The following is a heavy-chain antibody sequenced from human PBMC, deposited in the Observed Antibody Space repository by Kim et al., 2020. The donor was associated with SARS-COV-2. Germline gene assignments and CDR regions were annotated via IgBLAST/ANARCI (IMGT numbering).Heavy chain of an antibody. CDR2: NK. CDR3: ARAHAGAHDY. J-gene: IGHJ4*02. V-gene: IGHV3-33*01. D-gene: IGHD1-26*01. Sequence: NKYYADSVKGRFTISRDNSKNTLYLQMNSLRAEDTAVYYCARAHAGAHDYWGQGTLVTVSS.